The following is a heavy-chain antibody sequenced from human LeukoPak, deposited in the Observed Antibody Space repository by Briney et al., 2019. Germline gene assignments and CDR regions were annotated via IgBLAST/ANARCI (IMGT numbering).Heavy chain of an antibody. CDR2: TYYRSKWSS. CDR1: GVSVSSNSAA. D-gene: IGHD6-13*01. J-gene: IGHJ4*02. Sequence: SQTLSLTCAISGVSVSSNSAAWNCRRQSPSRGVEWLGRTYYRSKWSSDYAVSMVSRIIINSDTSKNQFSLQLNSVTPEDTAVYYCARGRSWPLDYWGQGTLVTVSS. CDR3: ARGRSWPLDY. V-gene: IGHV6-1*01.